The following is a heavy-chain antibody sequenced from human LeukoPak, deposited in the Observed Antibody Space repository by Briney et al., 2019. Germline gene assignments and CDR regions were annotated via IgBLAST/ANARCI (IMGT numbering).Heavy chain of an antibody. Sequence: GGSLRLSCAASGFTFSSYDMHWVRQATGKGLEWVSAIGTAGDTYYPGSVKGRFTISRENAKNSLYLQMNSLRAGDTAVYYCARVSGISYGMGVWGQGTTVTVSS. V-gene: IGHV3-13*01. D-gene: IGHD3-10*01. CDR2: IGTAGDT. CDR1: GFTFSSYD. J-gene: IGHJ6*02. CDR3: ARVSGISYGMGV.